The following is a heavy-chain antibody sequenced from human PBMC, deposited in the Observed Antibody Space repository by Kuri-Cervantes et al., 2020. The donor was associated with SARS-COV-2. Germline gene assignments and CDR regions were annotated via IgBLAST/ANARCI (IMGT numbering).Heavy chain of an antibody. D-gene: IGHD1-20*01. Sequence: SETLSLTCSVSGYSISSGHCWGWIRQPPGKGLEWIGSVFYDGRTYYNPSLKSRVTVSVDTSKNQFSLKLSSVTAADTAVYYCASRSASLTELYYFDYWGQGTLVTVSS. CDR3: ASRSASLTELYYFDY. CDR1: GYSISSGHC. J-gene: IGHJ4*02. CDR2: VFYDGRT. V-gene: IGHV4-38-2*02.